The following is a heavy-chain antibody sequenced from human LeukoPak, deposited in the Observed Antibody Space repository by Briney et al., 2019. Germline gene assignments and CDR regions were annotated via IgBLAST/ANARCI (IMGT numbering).Heavy chain of an antibody. J-gene: IGHJ3*02. CDR2: ISYDGSNK. Sequence: PGGSLRLSCAASGFTFSSYAMHWVRQAPGKGLEWVAVISYDGSNKYYADSVKGRFTISRDNSKNTLYLQMNSLRAGDTAVYYCARDAKYQQLFVGAFDIWGQGTMVTVSS. V-gene: IGHV3-30-3*01. CDR1: GFTFSSYA. D-gene: IGHD2-2*01. CDR3: ARDAKYQQLFVGAFDI.